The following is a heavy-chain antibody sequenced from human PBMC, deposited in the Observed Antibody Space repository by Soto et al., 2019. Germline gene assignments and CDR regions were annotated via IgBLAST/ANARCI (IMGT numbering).Heavy chain of an antibody. CDR2: ISGTGSRT. J-gene: IGHJ6*02. CDR3: TKDTGYHSMDA. CDR1: GFTFNTNA. V-gene: IGHV3-23*01. Sequence: PGGSLRLSCAASGFTFNTNAMSWVRQAPGKGLEWVSSISGTGSRTYYADSVKGRFTIARDNSKNTVSLQMNNLRAEDTGLYYCTKDTGYHSMDAWGQGTTVTASS.